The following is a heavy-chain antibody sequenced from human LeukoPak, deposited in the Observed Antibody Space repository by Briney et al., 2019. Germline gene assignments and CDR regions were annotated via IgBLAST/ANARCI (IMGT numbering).Heavy chain of an antibody. CDR1: GYTFTGYY. CDR3: AVDTDILTGYYPYYFDY. CDR2: INPNSGGT. J-gene: IGHJ4*02. Sequence: ASVKVSCKASGYTFTGYYMHWVRQAPGQGLEWMGWINPNSGGTNYAQKFQGRVTMTRDTSISTAYMELSRLRSDDTAVYYCAVDTDILTGYYPYYFDYWGQGTLVTVSS. D-gene: IGHD3-9*01. V-gene: IGHV1-2*02.